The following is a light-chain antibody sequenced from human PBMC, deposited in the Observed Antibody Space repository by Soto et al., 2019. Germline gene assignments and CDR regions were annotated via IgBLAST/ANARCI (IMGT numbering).Light chain of an antibody. J-gene: IGKJ1*01. CDR2: LAS. CDR3: QQRQSWPRT. Sequence: EIVLTQSPSTLSSFPGDRVTLSCRASQAVNTRLAWYQHKPGQAPRLLIYLASNRAAGVPARFSGSGSGTDFTLTISNVEPEDFAVYYCQQRQSWPRTFGQGTTVDIK. V-gene: IGKV3-11*01. CDR1: QAVNTR.